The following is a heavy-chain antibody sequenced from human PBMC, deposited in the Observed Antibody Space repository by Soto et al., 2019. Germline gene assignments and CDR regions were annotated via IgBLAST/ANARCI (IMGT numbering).Heavy chain of an antibody. CDR1: GGSISSSGYY. Sequence: SETLSLTXTVSGGSISSSGYYWSWIRQHPGKGLEWIGHIYNGGSTYYNPSLRSRVTISVDTSKKQFSLRLSSVTAADTAVYYCAHEDFGYMDVWGKGTTVTVSS. D-gene: IGHD2-15*01. V-gene: IGHV4-31*03. J-gene: IGHJ6*03. CDR2: IYNGGST. CDR3: AHEDFGYMDV.